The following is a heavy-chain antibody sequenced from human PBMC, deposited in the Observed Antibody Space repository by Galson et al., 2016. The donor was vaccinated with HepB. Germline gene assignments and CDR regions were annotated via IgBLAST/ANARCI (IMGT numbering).Heavy chain of an antibody. CDR3: TRLVDTALFD. CDR1: GFPFRGSA. J-gene: IGHJ4*02. V-gene: IGHV3-73*01. Sequence: SLRLSCATSGFPFRGSAIHWVRQAPGKGPEWVGRSRSTGNTYATTFATSVKGRFSISRDDSKDTAYLGMNSLKNDDTAVYYGTRLVDTALFDWGQGTLVTVSS. CDR2: SRSTGNTYAT. D-gene: IGHD5-18*01.